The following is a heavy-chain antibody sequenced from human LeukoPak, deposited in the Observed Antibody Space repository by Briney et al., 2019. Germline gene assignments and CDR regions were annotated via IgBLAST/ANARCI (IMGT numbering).Heavy chain of an antibody. CDR3: ATLNFGFAY. CDR2: IYRSGTT. D-gene: IGHD2-21*01. J-gene: IGHJ4*02. Sequence: PSETLSLTCAVSGYSVSRDYYWGWIRRPPAKGLEWIGYIYRSGTTYYSPSLKSRVTISVDTSKNHFSLKLTSVTAADTAIYYCATLNFGFAYWGQGIPVTVSS. CDR1: GYSVSRDYY. V-gene: IGHV4-38-2*01.